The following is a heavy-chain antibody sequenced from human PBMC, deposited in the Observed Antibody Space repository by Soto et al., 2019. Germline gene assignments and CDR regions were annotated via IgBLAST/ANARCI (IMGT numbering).Heavy chain of an antibody. CDR1: GFTFSRYA. J-gene: IGHJ4*02. V-gene: IGHV3-30-3*01. Sequence: QVQVVESGGGVVQPGRSLRLSCAASGFTFSRYAMHWVRLAPGKGLEWAAVISNDGVNGYYADSVKGRFTISRDNSKNKVYLQMNSLRGEDTAVYYCAKGSAGHYDSGTLLDWGQGTLVTVSS. CDR2: ISNDGVNG. CDR3: AKGSAGHYDSGTLLD. D-gene: IGHD3-10*01.